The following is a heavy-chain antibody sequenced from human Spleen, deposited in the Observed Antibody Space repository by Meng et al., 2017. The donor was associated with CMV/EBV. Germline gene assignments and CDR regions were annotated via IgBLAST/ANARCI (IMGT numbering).Heavy chain of an antibody. Sequence: KVSCKGSGYTFSTYWIGWVRQMPGKGLEWMGIIYPDDSDTRYSPSFQGQVTISADKSISTAYLQWSSLKASDTAMYYCARDTAVAALDYWGQGTLVTVSS. J-gene: IGHJ4*02. V-gene: IGHV5-51*01. D-gene: IGHD6-19*01. CDR3: ARDTAVAALDY. CDR1: GYTFSTYW. CDR2: IYPDDSDT.